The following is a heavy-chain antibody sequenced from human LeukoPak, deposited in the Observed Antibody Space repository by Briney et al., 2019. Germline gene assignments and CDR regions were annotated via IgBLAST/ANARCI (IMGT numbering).Heavy chain of an antibody. Sequence: GGSLRLSCAASGFTFSSYSMNWVRQAPGKGLEWVSSISSSSSYIYYADSVKGRSTISRDNAKNSLYLQMNSLRAEDTAVYYCARDLQYQLPGMDVWGKGTTVTVSS. V-gene: IGHV3-21*01. CDR3: ARDLQYQLPGMDV. CDR1: GFTFSSYS. CDR2: ISSSSSYI. D-gene: IGHD2-2*01. J-gene: IGHJ6*04.